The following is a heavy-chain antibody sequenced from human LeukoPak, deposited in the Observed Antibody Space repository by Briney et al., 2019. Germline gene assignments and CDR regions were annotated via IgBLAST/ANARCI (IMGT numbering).Heavy chain of an antibody. CDR1: GVTFDDYA. V-gene: IGHV3-9*01. D-gene: IGHD6-13*01. CDR2: ISWNSGSI. J-gene: IGHJ2*01. Sequence: PGGSLRLSCAAAGVTFDDYAMHLVRQAPGKGLEWVSGISWNSGSIGYADSVKGRFTISRDNAKNSLYLQMNSLRAEDTALYYCAKDWGSSWYWYFDLWGRGTLVTVSS. CDR3: AKDWGSSWYWYFDL.